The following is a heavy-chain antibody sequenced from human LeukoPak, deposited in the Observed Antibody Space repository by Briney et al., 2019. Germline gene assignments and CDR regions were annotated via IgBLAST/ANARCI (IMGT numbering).Heavy chain of an antibody. D-gene: IGHD3-22*01. CDR3: ARRGYYDSSGYSRAFDI. J-gene: IGHJ3*02. CDR2: INHSGST. V-gene: IGHV4-34*01. Sequence: GSLRLSCAASGFTFSNYAMSWIRQPPGKGLEWIGEINHSGSTNYNPSLKSRVTISVDTSKNQFSLKLSSVTAADTAVYYCARRGYYDSSGYSRAFDIWGQGTMVTVSS. CDR1: GFTFSNYA.